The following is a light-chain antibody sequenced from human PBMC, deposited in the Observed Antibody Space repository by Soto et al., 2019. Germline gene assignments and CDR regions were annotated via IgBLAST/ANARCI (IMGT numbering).Light chain of an antibody. Sequence: QSVLTQPPSVSAAPGQKVTISCSGSSSNIGSNYVSWYQQLPGTAPKLLIYDSNRRPSGIPDRFSGSKSGTSATLGITGLQTGDEADYYCATWDSSLSAVVFGGGTQLTVL. CDR2: DSN. J-gene: IGLJ2*01. V-gene: IGLV1-51*01. CDR1: SSNIGSNY. CDR3: ATWDSSLSAVV.